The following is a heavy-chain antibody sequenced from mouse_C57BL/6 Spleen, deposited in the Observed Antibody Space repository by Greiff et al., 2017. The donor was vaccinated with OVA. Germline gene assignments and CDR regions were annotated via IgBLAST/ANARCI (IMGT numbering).Heavy chain of an antibody. D-gene: IGHD1-1*01. CDR1: GYTFTSYW. Sequence: QVQLKQPGAELVKPGASVKLSCKASGYTFTSYWMHWVKQRPGRGLEWIGRIDPNSGGTKYNEKFKSKATLTVDKPSSTAYMQLSSLTSEDSAVYYCARENYYGSSYTWFAYWGQGTLVTVSA. CDR2: IDPNSGGT. CDR3: ARENYYGSSYTWFAY. J-gene: IGHJ3*01. V-gene: IGHV1-72*01.